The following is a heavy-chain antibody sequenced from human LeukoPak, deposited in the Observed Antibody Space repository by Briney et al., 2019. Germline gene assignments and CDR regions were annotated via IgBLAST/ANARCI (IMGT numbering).Heavy chain of an antibody. V-gene: IGHV4-39*01. CDR1: GGSISASSHY. D-gene: IGHD2-21*01. Sequence: SETLSLTCSVSGGSISASSHYWAWVRQPPGKGLEWIGSVYYTGSIRYNTSLKSRVTISVDMSKNDLFLTLNSVTAADTAFFYCARRDYRAWIDPWGQGILVTVSP. CDR3: ARRDYRAWIDP. J-gene: IGHJ5*02. CDR2: VYYTGSI.